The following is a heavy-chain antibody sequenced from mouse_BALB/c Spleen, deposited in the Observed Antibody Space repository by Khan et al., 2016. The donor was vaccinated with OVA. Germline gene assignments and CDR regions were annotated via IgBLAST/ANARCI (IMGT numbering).Heavy chain of an antibody. J-gene: IGHJ1*01. V-gene: IGHV5-6-4*01. CDR2: ISSGSTYT. Sequence: EVELVESGGGLVRPGGSLKLSCAASGFSFTSYTMSWVRQTPEKRLEWVATISSGSTYTYYPDSVKGRFTIYSDNAKTTLYLQMSRLKSEDTAMYYCTRDGNYAHWYFDVWGAGTTVTVSS. CDR3: TRDGNYAHWYFDV. D-gene: IGHD2-1*01. CDR1: GFSFTSYT.